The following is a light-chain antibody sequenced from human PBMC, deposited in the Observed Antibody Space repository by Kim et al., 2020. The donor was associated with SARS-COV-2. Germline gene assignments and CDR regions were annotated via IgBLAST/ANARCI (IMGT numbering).Light chain of an antibody. CDR2: GAS. CDR3: QQYNNRWT. Sequence: SVSPGERATLSCRASQSVSSNLAWYQQKPGQAPRLLIYGASTRATGIPARFSGSGSGTEFTLTISSLQSEDLAVYYCQQYNNRWTCGQGTKVDIK. J-gene: IGKJ1*01. V-gene: IGKV3-15*01. CDR1: QSVSSN.